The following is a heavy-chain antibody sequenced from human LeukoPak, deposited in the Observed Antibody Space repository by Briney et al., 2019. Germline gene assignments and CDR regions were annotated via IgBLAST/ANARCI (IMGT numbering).Heavy chain of an antibody. CDR2: ISYDGSNK. CDR1: GFTFRSYA. J-gene: IGHJ3*02. Sequence: GGSLRLSCAGSGFTFRSYAMHWVRQAPGKGLEWVAVISYDGSNKDYADSVKGRFTISRDNSKNTLFLQMNSLRAEDTAVYYCAREVFNGFDIWGQGTMVTVSS. V-gene: IGHV3-30-3*01. CDR3: AREVFNGFDI.